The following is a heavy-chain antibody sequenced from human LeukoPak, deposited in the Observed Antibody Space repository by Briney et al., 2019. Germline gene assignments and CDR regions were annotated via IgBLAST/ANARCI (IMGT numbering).Heavy chain of an antibody. J-gene: IGHJ4*02. D-gene: IGHD1-26*01. CDR1: GFSFSNYW. Sequence: GGSLRLSCTASGFSFSNYWMSWVRQAPGKGLEWVASIKQDESEKYYVDSVKGRFTTSRDNAKSSLYLQMNALRGEDTAVYYCARLVGDVTTWDCWGQGSLVTVSS. CDR3: ARLVGDVTTWDC. CDR2: IKQDESEK. V-gene: IGHV3-7*03.